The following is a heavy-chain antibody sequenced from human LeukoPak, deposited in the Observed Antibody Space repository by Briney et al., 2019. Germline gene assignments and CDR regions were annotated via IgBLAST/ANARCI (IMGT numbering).Heavy chain of an antibody. D-gene: IGHD3-9*01. V-gene: IGHV3-30*02. Sequence: GGSLRLSCAASGFTFSSYGMHWVRQAPGKGLEWVAFIRYDGSNKYYADSVKGRFTISRDNSKNTLYLQMNSLRAEDTAVYYCSKDRKIYDILIGRYFDYWGQGTLVTVSS. J-gene: IGHJ4*02. CDR1: GFTFSSYG. CDR2: IRYDGSNK. CDR3: SKDRKIYDILIGRYFDY.